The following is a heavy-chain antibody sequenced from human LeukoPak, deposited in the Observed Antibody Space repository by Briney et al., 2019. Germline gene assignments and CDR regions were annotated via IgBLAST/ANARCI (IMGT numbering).Heavy chain of an antibody. CDR1: GYTFTSYA. D-gene: IGHD3-10*01. J-gene: IGHJ4*02. CDR2: INAGNGNT. CDR3: ARDPNYGYFDY. V-gene: IGHV1-3*01. Sequence: ASVKVSCKASGYTFTSYAMHWVRQAPGQRLEWMGWINAGNGNTKYSQKFQGRVTMTRDTSTSTVYMELSSLRSEDTAVYYCARDPNYGYFDYWGQGTLVTVSS.